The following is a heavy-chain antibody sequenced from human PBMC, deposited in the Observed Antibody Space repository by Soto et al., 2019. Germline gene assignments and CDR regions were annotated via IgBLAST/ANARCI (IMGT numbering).Heavy chain of an antibody. CDR3: TRDRSPSMHFPDFDS. CDR1: GFLFSAYT. V-gene: IGHV3-21*06. CDR2: ITSTSGDI. D-gene: IGHD2-8*01. Sequence: EVHLVESGGGLVKPGGSLRLSCSASGFLFSAYTMNWVRQAPGKGLEWVSSITSTSGDISYIDSVTGRFTMSRDNAKNSVFLQMNSLRAEDTAVYYCTRDRSPSMHFPDFDSWGQGTQVTVSS. J-gene: IGHJ4*02.